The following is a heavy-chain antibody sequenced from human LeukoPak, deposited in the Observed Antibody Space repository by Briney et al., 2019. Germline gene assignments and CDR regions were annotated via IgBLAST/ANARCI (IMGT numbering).Heavy chain of an antibody. D-gene: IGHD3-3*01. CDR1: GFTFSSYS. CDR3: ARDLTFNFWSALGRFDP. Sequence: GGSLRLSCAASGFTFSSYSMNWVRQAPGKGLEWVSYISSSSSTIYYADSVKGRFTISRDNAKNSLYLQMNSLRAEDTAVYYCARDLTFNFWSALGRFDPWGQGTLVTVSS. CDR2: ISSSSSTI. V-gene: IGHV3-48*01. J-gene: IGHJ5*02.